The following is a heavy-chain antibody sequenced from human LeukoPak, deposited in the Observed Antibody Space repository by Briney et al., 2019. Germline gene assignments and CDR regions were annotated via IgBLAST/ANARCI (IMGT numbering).Heavy chain of an antibody. CDR2: IRISGYIT. J-gene: IGHJ4*02. V-gene: IGHV3-23*01. D-gene: IGHD4/OR15-4a*01. Sequence: RGVSLSLSCALSGLTFSSHAMTWVGQAPGKGVEWVSGIRISGYITLYADSVQGRFLILRHNPKNTVSLQMNSLRCEHSIVYYCANEEVPNYYWGQGDLGTASS. CDR1: GLTFSSHA. CDR3: ANEEVPNYY.